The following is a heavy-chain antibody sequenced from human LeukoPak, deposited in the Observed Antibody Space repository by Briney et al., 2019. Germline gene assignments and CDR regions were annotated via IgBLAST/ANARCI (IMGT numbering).Heavy chain of an antibody. CDR3: ARESGSVTSEVDFDY. CDR2: IKQDGSEK. D-gene: IGHD4-17*01. Sequence: PGGSLRLSCAASGFTFSSYWMSWVRQAPGKGLEWVANIKQDGSEKYYVDSVKGRFTISRDNAKTSLYLQMNSLRAEDMAVYYCARESGSVTSEVDFDYWGQGTLVTVSS. V-gene: IGHV3-7*01. J-gene: IGHJ4*02. CDR1: GFTFSSYW.